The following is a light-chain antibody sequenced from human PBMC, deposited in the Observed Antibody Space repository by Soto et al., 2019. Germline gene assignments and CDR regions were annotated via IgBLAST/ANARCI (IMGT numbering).Light chain of an antibody. J-gene: IGLJ1*01. CDR1: RSDIGDSNF. CDR2: EVN. Sequence: QSALTQPASVSGSAGQSVTISCTGPRSDIGDSNFISWYQHSPGKAPRLLIYEVNNRPSGVSGRFSGSKAGNTASLTISGLLDDDEADYFCASFRSGTILVFGSGTKVTVL. CDR3: ASFRSGTILV. V-gene: IGLV2-14*01.